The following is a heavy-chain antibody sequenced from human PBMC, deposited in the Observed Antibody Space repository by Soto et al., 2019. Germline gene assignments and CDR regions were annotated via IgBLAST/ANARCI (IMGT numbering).Heavy chain of an antibody. D-gene: IGHD3-16*02. J-gene: IGHJ6*01. CDR2: IYPGDSDT. V-gene: IGHV5-51*01. Sequence: GESLKISCKGSGYNFKTYWIAWVRQMPGQGLEWMGIIYPGDSDTTYSPAFPGHVTISVDKTSSTAYLQLSSPKPSDTAMYHWARQQRYMATLNNDSCYSWGKGRRGSVSS. CDR3: ARQQRYMATLNNDSCYS. CDR1: GYNFKTYW.